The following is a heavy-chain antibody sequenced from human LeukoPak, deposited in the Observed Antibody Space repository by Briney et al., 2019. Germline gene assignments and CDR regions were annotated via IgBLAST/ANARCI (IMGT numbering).Heavy chain of an antibody. CDR3: ARKSVVVPAAFDY. J-gene: IGHJ4*02. CDR1: GGTFSSYA. Sequence: GASVKVSCKASGGTFSSYAISWVRQAPGQGLEWMGGIIPIFGTANYAQKFQGRVTITTDESTSTAYMELSSLRSEDTAVYYCARKSVVVPAAFDYWGQGTLVTVSS. D-gene: IGHD2-2*01. CDR2: IIPIFGTA. V-gene: IGHV1-69*05.